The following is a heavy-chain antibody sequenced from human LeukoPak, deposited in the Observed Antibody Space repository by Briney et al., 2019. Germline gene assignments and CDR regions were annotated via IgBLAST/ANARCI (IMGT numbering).Heavy chain of an antibody. Sequence: GASVKVSCKASGYTFTGYYMHWVRQAPGQGLEWMGRINPNSGGTNYAQKFRGRVTMTRDTSISTAYMELSRLRSDDTAVYYCARDGSIAAAGTYEYYYYYYYMDVWGKGTTVTVSS. CDR3: ARDGSIAAAGTYEYYYYYYYMDV. J-gene: IGHJ6*03. D-gene: IGHD6-13*01. V-gene: IGHV1-2*06. CDR2: INPNSGGT. CDR1: GYTFTGYY.